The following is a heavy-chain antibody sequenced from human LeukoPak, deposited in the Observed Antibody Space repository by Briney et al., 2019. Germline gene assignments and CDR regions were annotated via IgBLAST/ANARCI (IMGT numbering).Heavy chain of an antibody. CDR1: GGSISSYY. CDR2: IYYSGST. V-gene: IGHV4-59*01. D-gene: IGHD3-3*01. CDR3: ARFGGPHAFDI. Sequence: SETLSLTCTVSGGSISSYYWSWIRQPPGKGLEWIGYIYYSGSTYYNPSLKSRVTISVDTSKNHFSLTLSSVTAADTAVYYCARFGGPHAFDIWGQGTMVTVSS. J-gene: IGHJ3*02.